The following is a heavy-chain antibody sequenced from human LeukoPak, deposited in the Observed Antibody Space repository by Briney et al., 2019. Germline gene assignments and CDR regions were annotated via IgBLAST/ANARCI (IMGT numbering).Heavy chain of an antibody. CDR1: GYSFTDSY. CDR3: ARGMTTVAYHFDY. CDR2: INPDRGGT. V-gene: IGHV1-2*02. J-gene: IGHJ4*02. D-gene: IGHD4-17*01. Sequence: ASVKVSCEASGYSFTDSYIHWVRQAPGEGPEWMGWINPDRGGTRYAQKFQGRVTMTRDTSISTVFMEVSGLRSDDTAVYYCARGMTTVAYHFDYWGQGTLVIVSS.